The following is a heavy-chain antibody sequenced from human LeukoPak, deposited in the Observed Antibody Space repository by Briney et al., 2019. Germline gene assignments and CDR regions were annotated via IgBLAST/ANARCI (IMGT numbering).Heavy chain of an antibody. CDR2: ISYDGGNK. D-gene: IGHD5-24*01. V-gene: IGHV3-30*04. J-gene: IGHJ4*02. CDR1: GFTFSSYA. Sequence: PGGSLRLSCAASGFTFSSYAMHWVRQAPGKGLEWVAVISYDGGNKYYADSVKGRFTISRDNSKNTLYLQMNSLRAEDTAVYYCARDRSWLQPDYWGQGTLVTVSS. CDR3: ARDRSWLQPDY.